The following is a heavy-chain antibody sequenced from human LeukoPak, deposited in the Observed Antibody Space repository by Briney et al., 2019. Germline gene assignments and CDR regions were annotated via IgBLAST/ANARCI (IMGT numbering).Heavy chain of an antibody. D-gene: IGHD3-10*01. CDR3: ARATGTDYYYYYYMDV. J-gene: IGHJ6*03. CDR2: ISSSGSTI. Sequence: GGSLRLSCAASGFTFNDYYMSWIRQAPGKGMEWVSYISSSGSTIYYADSVKGRFTISRDNAKNSLYLQMNSLRAEDTAVYNCARATGTDYYYYYYMDVWGKGTTVTISS. V-gene: IGHV3-11*01. CDR1: GFTFNDYY.